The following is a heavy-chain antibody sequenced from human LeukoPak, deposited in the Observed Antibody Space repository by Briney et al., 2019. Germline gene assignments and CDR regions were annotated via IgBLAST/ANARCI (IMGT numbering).Heavy chain of an antibody. D-gene: IGHD6-13*01. CDR3: ARKALGIAAAGTERGGEDLGAFDI. J-gene: IGHJ3*02. Sequence: PGGSLRLSCAASGFTFSSYSMNWVRQAPGKGLEWVSSISSSSSYIYYADSVKGRFTISRDNAKNSLNLQMSSLRAEDTAVYYCARKALGIAAAGTERGGEDLGAFDIWGQGTMVTVSS. CDR2: ISSSSSYI. V-gene: IGHV3-21*01. CDR1: GFTFSSYS.